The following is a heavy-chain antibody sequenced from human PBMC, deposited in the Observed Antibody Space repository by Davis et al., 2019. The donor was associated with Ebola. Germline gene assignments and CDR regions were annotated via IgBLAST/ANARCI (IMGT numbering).Heavy chain of an antibody. J-gene: IGHJ5*02. CDR1: GFTFSSYG. V-gene: IGHV4-59*12. Sequence: ESLKISCAASGFTFSSYGMHWVRQSPGKGLEWIGGIYHDGSTIYNPSLKSRVTMSIDTSKNQFSLKLTSVTAADTAVYYCAREVSPRHCWFDPWGQGTLVTVSS. CDR2: IYHDGST. D-gene: IGHD2-15*01. CDR3: AREVSPRHCWFDP.